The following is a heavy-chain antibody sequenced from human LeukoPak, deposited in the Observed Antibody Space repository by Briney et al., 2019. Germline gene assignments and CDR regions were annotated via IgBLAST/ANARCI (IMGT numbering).Heavy chain of an antibody. CDR2: IYYSGST. CDR1: GGPIRSYF. V-gene: IGHV4-59*01. Sequence: SETLSLTCIVSGGPIRSYFWSWIRQPPGKGLEWIGYIYYSGSTSYNPSLKSRVTISVDTSKNQFSLKLSSVTAADTAVYYCARAGNNWFDPWGQGTLVTVSS. J-gene: IGHJ5*02. CDR3: ARAGNNWFDP.